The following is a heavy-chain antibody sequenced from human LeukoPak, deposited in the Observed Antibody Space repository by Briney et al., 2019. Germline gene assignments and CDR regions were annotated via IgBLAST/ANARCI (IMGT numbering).Heavy chain of an antibody. CDR3: AREDSSGWSFY. CDR2: INPNSGGT. V-gene: IGHV1-2*02. CDR1: GYIFTGYY. Sequence: GASVEVSCKASGYIFTGYYMHWVRQAPGQGLEWMGWINPNSGGTNYAQNFQGRVTMTRDTSISTAYMELSSLRSDDTAVYYCAREDSSGWSFYWGQGTLVTVSS. D-gene: IGHD6-19*01. J-gene: IGHJ4*02.